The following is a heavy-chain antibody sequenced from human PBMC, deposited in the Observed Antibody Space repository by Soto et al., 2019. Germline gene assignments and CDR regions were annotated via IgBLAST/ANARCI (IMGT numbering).Heavy chain of an antibody. Sequence: QVQLVQSGAEVKKPGTSVRISCKTSGYTFTNYDINWVRQAAGQGLEWMGWMNPKSAYTGSARKFQGRVTLTRDKSMTTAYMELSSQRSDDTAVYYCARLMGSGDYGGQGTLVTVSS. J-gene: IGHJ4*02. CDR3: ARLMGSGDY. CDR2: MNPKSAYT. CDR1: GYTFTNYD. D-gene: IGHD1-26*01. V-gene: IGHV1-8*01.